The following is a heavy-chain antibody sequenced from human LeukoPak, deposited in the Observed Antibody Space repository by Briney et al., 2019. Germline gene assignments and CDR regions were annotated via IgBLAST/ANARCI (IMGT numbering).Heavy chain of an antibody. Sequence: SETLSLTCTVSGGSISSYYWSWIRQPAGKGLEWIGRIYTSGSTNYNPSLKSRVTMPVDTSKNQFSLKLSSVTAADTAVYYCAREYSSGWSRGFDYWGQGTLVTVSS. CDR2: IYTSGST. D-gene: IGHD6-19*01. V-gene: IGHV4-4*07. CDR1: GGSISSYY. J-gene: IGHJ4*02. CDR3: AREYSSGWSRGFDY.